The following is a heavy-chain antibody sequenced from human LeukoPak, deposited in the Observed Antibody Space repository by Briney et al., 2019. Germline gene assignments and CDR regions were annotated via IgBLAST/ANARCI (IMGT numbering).Heavy chain of an antibody. CDR3: ARVMFDSSDYMDV. J-gene: IGHJ6*03. Sequence: GGSMRLSCAASGFTFSSHSMNWVRQAPGKGREWVASIISSSNYIYYADSVKGRFTISRDNAKNSLYLQTNSLRAEDTAVYYCARVMFDSSDYMDVWGKGTTVTVSS. CDR1: GFTFSSHS. CDR2: IISSSNYI. V-gene: IGHV3-21*01. D-gene: IGHD3-10*02.